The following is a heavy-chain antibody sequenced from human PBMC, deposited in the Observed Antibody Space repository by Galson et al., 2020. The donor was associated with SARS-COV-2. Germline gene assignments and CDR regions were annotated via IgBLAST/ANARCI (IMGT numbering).Heavy chain of an antibody. CDR2: INHSGST. CDR3: ARGVVVVPIITALWVSRERRSGPIDY. V-gene: IGHV4-34*01. Sequence: QWYQAEPRSSEPLSLTCAVYGGSFSGYYWSWIRQPPGKGLEWIGEINHSGSTNYNPSLKSRVTISVDTSKNQFSLKLSSVTAADTAVYYCARGVVVVPIITALWVSRERRSGPIDYWGQETLVTVSS. D-gene: IGHD2-2*01. CDR1: GGSFSGYY. J-gene: IGHJ4*02.